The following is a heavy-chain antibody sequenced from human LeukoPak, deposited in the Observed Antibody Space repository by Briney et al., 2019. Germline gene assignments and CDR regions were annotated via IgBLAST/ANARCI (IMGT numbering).Heavy chain of an antibody. CDR1: GYSFTSYG. D-gene: IGHD3-3*01. CDR3: ARGGGNDFWSGYYTAYYYYYMDV. CDR2: ITAGNGNT. V-gene: IGHV1-8*01. Sequence: ASVKVSCKASGYSFTSYGIGWVRQAPRQGLEWMGWITAGNGNTNFAQKFQGRVTMTRNTSISTAYMELSSLRSEDTAVYYCARGGGNDFWSGYYTAYYYYYMDVWGKGTTVTVSS. J-gene: IGHJ6*03.